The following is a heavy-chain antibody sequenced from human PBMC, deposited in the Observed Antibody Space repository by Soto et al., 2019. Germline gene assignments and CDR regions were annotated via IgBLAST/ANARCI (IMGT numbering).Heavy chain of an antibody. J-gene: IGHJ4*02. CDR2: INAGNGNT. Sequence: ASVKVSCKASGYTFTSYAMHWVRQAPGQRLEWMGWINAGNGNTKYSQKFPGRGTITRDTSASTAYMELSSLRSEDTAVYYCARVSPFMCSGGSCGLDYWGQGTLVTVSS. CDR3: ARVSPFMCSGGSCGLDY. V-gene: IGHV1-3*01. D-gene: IGHD2-15*01. CDR1: GYTFTSYA.